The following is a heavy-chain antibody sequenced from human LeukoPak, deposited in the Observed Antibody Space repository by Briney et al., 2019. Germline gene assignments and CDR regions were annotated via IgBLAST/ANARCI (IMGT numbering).Heavy chain of an antibody. CDR2: ISSSSSTI. J-gene: IGHJ4*02. CDR1: GFTFSSYS. CDR3: ARDSLAAAGRKYYFDY. D-gene: IGHD6-13*01. Sequence: PGGSLRLSCAASGFTFSSYSMNWVRQAPGKGLEWVSDISSSSSTIYYADSVKGRFTISRDNAKNSLYLQMNSLRAEDTAVYYCARDSLAAAGRKYYFDYWGQGTLVTVSS. V-gene: IGHV3-48*01.